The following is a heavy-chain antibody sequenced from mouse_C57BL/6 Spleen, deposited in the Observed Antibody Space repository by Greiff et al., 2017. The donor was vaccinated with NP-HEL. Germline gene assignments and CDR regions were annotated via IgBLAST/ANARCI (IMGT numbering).Heavy chain of an antibody. J-gene: IGHJ4*01. D-gene: IGHD1-1*01. Sequence: QVQLQQPGAELVRPGTSVKLSCKASGYTFTSYWMHWVKQRPGQGLEWIGVIDPSDSYTNYNQKFKGKATLTVDTSSSTAYMQLSSLTSEDSAVYYCARRGHYGSPMDYWGQGTSVTVSS. CDR1: GYTFTSYW. V-gene: IGHV1-59*01. CDR2: IDPSDSYT. CDR3: ARRGHYGSPMDY.